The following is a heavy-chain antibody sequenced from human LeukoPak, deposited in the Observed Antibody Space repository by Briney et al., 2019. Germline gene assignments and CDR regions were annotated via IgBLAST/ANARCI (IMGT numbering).Heavy chain of an antibody. CDR1: GGSFSGYY. Sequence: SETLSLTCAVCGGSFSGYYWSWIRQPPGKGLEWIGEINHSGSTNYNPSLKSRVTISVDTSKNQFSLKLSSVTAADTAVYYCARSSGSSRFDYWGQGTLVTVSS. J-gene: IGHJ4*02. D-gene: IGHD1-26*01. CDR3: ARSSGSSRFDY. CDR2: INHSGST. V-gene: IGHV4-34*01.